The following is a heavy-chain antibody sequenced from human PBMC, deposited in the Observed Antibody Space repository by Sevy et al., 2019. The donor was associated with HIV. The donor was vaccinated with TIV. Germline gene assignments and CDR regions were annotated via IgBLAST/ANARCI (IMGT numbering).Heavy chain of an antibody. CDR3: VRAIQLAASY. Sequence: GGSLRLSCEASAINIRDYWMNWVRQAPGKGLEWVANINPDGSKIYYADSVKGRLTISGDYAKNSVFLQMTSLRAEDTAVYYCVRAIQLAASYWGQGMLVTVSS. D-gene: IGHD2-15*01. V-gene: IGHV3-7*02. J-gene: IGHJ4*02. CDR1: AINIRDYW. CDR2: INPDGSKI.